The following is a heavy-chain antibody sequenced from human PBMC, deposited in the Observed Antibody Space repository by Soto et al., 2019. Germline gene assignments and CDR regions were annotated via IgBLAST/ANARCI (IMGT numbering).Heavy chain of an antibody. D-gene: IGHD3-3*01. CDR3: ARDVRKLRFFDY. J-gene: IGHJ4*02. V-gene: IGHV3-30*19. CDR1: GFTFSTYA. CDR2: ISADQKSI. Sequence: GGSLRLSCAASGFTFSTYAMHWVRQAPGKGLEWVAVISADQKSIYYADSVKGRFTISRDNSKNTLYLQMDGLRTEDTAVYYCARDVRKLRFFDYWGQGTPVTVSS.